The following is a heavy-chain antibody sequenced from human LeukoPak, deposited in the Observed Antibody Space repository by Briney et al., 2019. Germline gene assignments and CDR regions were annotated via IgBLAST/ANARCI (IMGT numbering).Heavy chain of an antibody. CDR1: GGTFSSYA. Sequence: GSSVKVSCKASGGTFSSYAISWVRQAPGQGLEWMGGIIPIFGTANYAQKFQGRVTITADESTSTAYVELSSLRSEDTAVYYCARSGIAAAGTSFDIWGQGTMVTVSS. CDR2: IIPIFGTA. CDR3: ARSGIAAAGTSFDI. D-gene: IGHD6-13*01. V-gene: IGHV1-69*01. J-gene: IGHJ3*02.